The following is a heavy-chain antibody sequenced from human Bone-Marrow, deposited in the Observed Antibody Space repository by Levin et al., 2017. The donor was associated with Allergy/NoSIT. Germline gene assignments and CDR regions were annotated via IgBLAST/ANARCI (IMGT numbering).Heavy chain of an antibody. CDR1: GFTFDDYA. J-gene: IGHJ6*02. CDR2: IIWNSGKS. V-gene: IGHV3-9*01. D-gene: IGHD3-10*01. Sequence: GGSLRLSCAASGFTFDDYAMHWVRQVPGKGLEWVSGIIWNSGKSVYADSVKGRFAMSRDNAKKSLYLQMNSLRVEDTALYYCAKDYGTGVPYYYGIAVWGQGTTVTVSS. CDR3: AKDYGTGVPYYYGIAV.